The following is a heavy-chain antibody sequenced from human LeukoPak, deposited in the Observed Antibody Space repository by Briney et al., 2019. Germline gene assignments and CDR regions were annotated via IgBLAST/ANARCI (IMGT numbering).Heavy chain of an antibody. Sequence: PGGSLRLSCAASGFTFDDYAMHWGRQAPGKGLEWVSLISGDGGSTYYADSVKGRFTISRDNSKNSLYLRMNSLRTEDTALYYCAKDRAAYYDSSGSRAFDIWGQGTMVTVSS. CDR2: ISGDGGST. CDR1: GFTFDDYA. V-gene: IGHV3-43*02. CDR3: AKDRAAYYDSSGSRAFDI. J-gene: IGHJ3*02. D-gene: IGHD3-22*01.